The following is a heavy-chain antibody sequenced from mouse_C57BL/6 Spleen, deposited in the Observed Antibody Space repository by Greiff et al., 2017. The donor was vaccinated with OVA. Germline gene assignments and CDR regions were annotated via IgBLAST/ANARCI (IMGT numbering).Heavy chain of an antibody. Sequence: LVESGPELVKPGASVKISCKASGYSFTDYNMNWVKQSNGKSLEWIGVINPNYGTTSYNQKFKGKATLTVDQSSSTAYMQLNSLTSEDSAVYYCARSEGNYVSGYAMDYWGQGTSVTVSS. V-gene: IGHV1-39*01. CDR3: ARSEGNYVSGYAMDY. D-gene: IGHD2-1*01. J-gene: IGHJ4*01. CDR1: GYSFTDYN. CDR2: INPNYGTT.